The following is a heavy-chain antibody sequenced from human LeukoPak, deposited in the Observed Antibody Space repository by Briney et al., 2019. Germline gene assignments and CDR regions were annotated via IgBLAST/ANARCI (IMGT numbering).Heavy chain of an antibody. CDR2: ISAYNGNT. CDR3: ARAVVVTGSFDY. J-gene: IGHJ4*02. V-gene: IGHV1-18*01. Sequence: ASVKVSCKASGYTFNNYSISWVRQAPGQGLEWMEWISAYNGNTKCAQKLQGRVTMTTDTSTSTAYMELRSLRSDDTAVYYCARAVVVTGSFDYWGQGTLVTVSS. D-gene: IGHD2-21*02. CDR1: GYTFNNYS.